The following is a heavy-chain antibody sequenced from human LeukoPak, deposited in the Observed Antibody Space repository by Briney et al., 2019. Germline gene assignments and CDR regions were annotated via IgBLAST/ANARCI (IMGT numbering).Heavy chain of an antibody. CDR3: ARSFLRGLVVVPAATGVGY. D-gene: IGHD2-2*01. Sequence: GASVKVSCKASGYTFTSYGISWVRQAPGQGLEWMGWISAYNGNTNYAQKLQGRVTMTTDTSTSTAYMELRGLRSDDTAVYYCARSFLRGLVVVPAATGVGYWGQGTLVTVSS. CDR2: ISAYNGNT. V-gene: IGHV1-18*01. CDR1: GYTFTSYG. J-gene: IGHJ4*02.